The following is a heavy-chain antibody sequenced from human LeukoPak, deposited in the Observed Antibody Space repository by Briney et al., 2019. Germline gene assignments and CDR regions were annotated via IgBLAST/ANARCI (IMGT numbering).Heavy chain of an antibody. D-gene: IGHD2-15*01. J-gene: IGHJ4*02. Sequence: HPGGSLRLSCAASGFTFRNYWMGWVRQAPGKGLEWVANTKPDGTAEYYADSVRGRFTTSRDNANNFLYLQMNSLRGEDTAVYYCVRDGGLRTNFDYWGQGTLVTVSS. CDR1: GFTFRNYW. V-gene: IGHV3-7*01. CDR2: TKPDGTAE. CDR3: VRDGGLRTNFDY.